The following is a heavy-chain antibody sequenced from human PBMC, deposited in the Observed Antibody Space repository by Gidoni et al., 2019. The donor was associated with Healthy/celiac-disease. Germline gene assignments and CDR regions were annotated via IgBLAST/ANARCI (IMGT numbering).Heavy chain of an antibody. CDR2: ISYDGSNK. J-gene: IGHJ6*02. CDR3: AREYGGMDV. Sequence: QVQLVESGGGVVQPGRSLRLSCAASGFTFSSYAMHWVRQAPGKGLEWVAVISYDGSNKYYADSVKGRFTISRDNSKNTLYLQMNSLRAEDTAVYYCAREYGGMDVWGQGTTVTVSS. D-gene: IGHD3-10*01. V-gene: IGHV3-30-3*01. CDR1: GFTFSSYA.